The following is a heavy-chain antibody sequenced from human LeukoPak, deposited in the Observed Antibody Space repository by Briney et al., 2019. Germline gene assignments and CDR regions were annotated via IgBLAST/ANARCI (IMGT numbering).Heavy chain of an antibody. CDR2: ISAYNGNT. Sequence: VASVKVSCKSSGYTFTSYGISWVRQAPGQALEWMGWISAYNGNTNYAQKLQGRVTMTTDTSTRTAYMELRTLRFDDTAVYFCARDRFGSYYTPYEYWGQGALVTVSS. J-gene: IGHJ4*02. CDR3: ARDRFGSYYTPYEY. V-gene: IGHV1-18*01. D-gene: IGHD1-26*01. CDR1: GYTFTSYG.